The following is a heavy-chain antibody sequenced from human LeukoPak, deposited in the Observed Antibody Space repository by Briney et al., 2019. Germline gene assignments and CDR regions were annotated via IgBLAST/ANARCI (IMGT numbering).Heavy chain of an antibody. J-gene: IGHJ4*02. V-gene: IGHV3-30*18. Sequence: GRSLRLSCAVPGFTFRSYGMHWVRQAPGKGLEWVAVISYDGSNKYYADSVKGRFTISRDNSKNTLYLQMNSLRAEDTAVYYCAKDGEGDYFDYWGQGTLVTVSS. D-gene: IGHD3-16*01. CDR2: ISYDGSNK. CDR3: AKDGEGDYFDY. CDR1: GFTFRSYG.